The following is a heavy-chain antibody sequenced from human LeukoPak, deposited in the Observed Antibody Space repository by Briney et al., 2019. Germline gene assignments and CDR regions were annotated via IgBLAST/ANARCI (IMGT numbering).Heavy chain of an antibody. V-gene: IGHV3-11*04. Sequence: PGGSLRLSCAASGFTFSDYYMSWIRQAPGKGLEWVSYISSRSGSSIYYADSVKGRFTISRDNSKNTLYLQMNSLRAEDTAVYYCARERFYSSGVLDYWGQGTLVTVSS. J-gene: IGHJ4*02. CDR2: ISSRSGSSI. D-gene: IGHD3-10*01. CDR1: GFTFSDYY. CDR3: ARERFYSSGVLDY.